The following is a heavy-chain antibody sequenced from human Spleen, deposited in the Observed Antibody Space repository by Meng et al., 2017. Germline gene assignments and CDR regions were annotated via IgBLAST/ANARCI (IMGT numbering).Heavy chain of an antibody. D-gene: IGHD6-13*01. CDR2: IDPRSGDT. J-gene: IGHJ4*02. CDR3: VRDEDISAAGKLFGDY. Sequence: ASVKVSCKASGYTYIGYYMHWVRQAPGQGLDWMGRIDPRSGDTQYAQKFQGRVTMTRDTSISTTYMELSRLRSDDTAVYYCVRDEDISAAGKLFGDYWGQGTLVTVSS. V-gene: IGHV1-2*06. CDR1: GYTYIGYY.